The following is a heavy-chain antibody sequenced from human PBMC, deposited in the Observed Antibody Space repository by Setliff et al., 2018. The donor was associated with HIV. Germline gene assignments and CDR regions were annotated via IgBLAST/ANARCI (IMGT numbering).Heavy chain of an antibody. Sequence: SETLSLTCTVSGGSISSYYWSWIRQPPGKGLEWIGYIYYSGSTNYNPSLKSRVTISVDTSKNQFSLKLSSVTAADTAVYYCARLPFSGYLRIDAFDIWGQGTMVTVSS. CDR1: GGSISSYY. D-gene: IGHD3-22*01. CDR2: IYYSGST. V-gene: IGHV4-59*01. CDR3: ARLPFSGYLRIDAFDI. J-gene: IGHJ3*02.